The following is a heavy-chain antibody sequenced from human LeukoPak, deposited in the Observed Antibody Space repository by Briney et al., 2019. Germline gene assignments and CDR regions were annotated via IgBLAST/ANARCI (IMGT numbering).Heavy chain of an antibody. Sequence: ASVKVSYKASGYTFTSYGISWGRQAPGQGLEWMGWISAYNGNTNYAQKLQGRVTMTTDTSTSTAYMELRSLRSDDTAVYYCAREGLYSSSWYWADYWGQGTLVTVSS. CDR1: GYTFTSYG. J-gene: IGHJ4*02. CDR2: ISAYNGNT. V-gene: IGHV1-18*01. D-gene: IGHD6-13*01. CDR3: AREGLYSSSWYWADY.